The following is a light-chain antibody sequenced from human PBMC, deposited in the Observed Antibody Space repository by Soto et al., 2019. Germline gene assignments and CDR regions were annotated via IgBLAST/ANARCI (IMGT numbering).Light chain of an antibody. J-gene: IGKJ1*01. CDR3: HQYNDWPPLT. Sequence: EIVMTQSPATLSVSPGERATLACRASQRVSDNVAWYQQKPGQAPRLLIYGATVRATGVPARFSGSGSGIEFTLTISSLQSEDFAIYYCHQYNDWPPLTFGQGTKVDIK. CDR2: GAT. V-gene: IGKV3-15*01. CDR1: QRVSDN.